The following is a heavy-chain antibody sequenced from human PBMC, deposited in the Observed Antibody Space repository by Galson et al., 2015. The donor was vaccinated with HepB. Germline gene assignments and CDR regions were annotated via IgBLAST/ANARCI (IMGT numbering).Heavy chain of an antibody. J-gene: IGHJ5*02. D-gene: IGHD3-9*01. CDR1: GFTFSDYS. CDR3: ARVPKVLTGFAWFDP. V-gene: IGHV3-11*06. CDR2: SSGSSPYK. Sequence: SLRLSCAASGFTFSDYSMSWLRQAPGKGLEWISYSSGSSPYKNYADSVKGRFTISRDNAKKSVYLQMNSLRAEDTAVYYCARVPKVLTGFAWFDPWGQGTLVTVSS.